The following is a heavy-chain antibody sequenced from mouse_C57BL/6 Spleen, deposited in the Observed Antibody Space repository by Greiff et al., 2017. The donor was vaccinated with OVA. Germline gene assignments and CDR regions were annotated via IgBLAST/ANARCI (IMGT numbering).Heavy chain of an antibody. CDR2: ISSGSSTI. V-gene: IGHV5-17*01. Sequence: EVMLVESGGGLVKPGGSLKLSCAASGFTFSDYGMHWVRQAPEKGLEWVAYISSGSSTIYYADTVKGRFHLSTDNAKNTLCLQMTSLRSEDTAMYYCARPVDTTVVALFAYWGQGTLVTVSA. CDR1: GFTFSDYG. CDR3: ARPVDTTVVALFAY. D-gene: IGHD1-1*01. J-gene: IGHJ3*01.